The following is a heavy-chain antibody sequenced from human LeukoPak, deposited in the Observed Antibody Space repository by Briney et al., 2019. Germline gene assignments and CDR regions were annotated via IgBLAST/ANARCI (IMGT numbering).Heavy chain of an antibody. J-gene: IGHJ3*02. CDR3: AKSRNYYESRDAFDI. V-gene: IGHV4-34*01. CDR1: GGSFSGYY. Sequence: SETLSLTCAVYGGSFSGYYWSWIRQPPGKGLEWIGEINHSGSTNYNPSLKSRVTISVDTSKNQFSLKLSSVTAADTAVYYCAKSRNYYESRDAFDIWGQGTMVTVSS. CDR2: INHSGST. D-gene: IGHD3-22*01.